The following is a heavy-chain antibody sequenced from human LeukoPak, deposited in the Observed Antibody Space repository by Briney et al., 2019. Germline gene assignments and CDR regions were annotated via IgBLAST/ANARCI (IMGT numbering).Heavy chain of an antibody. J-gene: IGHJ4*02. CDR2: IKQDGSER. Sequence: PGGSLRLSCAASGFRFSSHWMTWVRQAPGKGLEWVANIKQDGSERYYVDSVKGRFTISRDNTKSSLYLQMNSLRAEDTAVYYCTRSSLSFDYWGQGTLVTVSS. CDR1: GFRFSSHW. D-gene: IGHD3-16*02. V-gene: IGHV3-7*01. CDR3: TRSSLSFDY.